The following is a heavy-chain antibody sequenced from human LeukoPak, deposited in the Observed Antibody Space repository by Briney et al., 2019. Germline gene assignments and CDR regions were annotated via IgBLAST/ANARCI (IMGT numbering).Heavy chain of an antibody. CDR3: AGGGTPTENYDILAGHSPGPFDF. D-gene: IGHD3-9*01. CDR2: INHSGST. V-gene: IGHV4-34*01. CDR1: GGSFSGYY. Sequence: SSETLSLTCAVYGGSFSGYYWSWIRQPPGKGLEWIGEINHSGSTNYNPSLKSRVTITAETSKNHFSLKLSSVTAADTAVYYCAGGGTPTENYDILAGHSPGPFDFWGQGTRVTVSS. J-gene: IGHJ4*02.